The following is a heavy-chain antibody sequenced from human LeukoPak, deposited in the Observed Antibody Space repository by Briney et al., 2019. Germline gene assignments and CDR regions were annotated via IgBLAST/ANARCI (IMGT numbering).Heavy chain of an antibody. CDR3: ARDQRVTGRPDIDY. J-gene: IGHJ4*02. CDR2: ISSDGSST. CDR1: GFTFRNHW. Sequence: GGSLRLSCAASGFTFRNHWMHWVRQTPGKGLVWISRISSDGSSTTYADSVKGRFTISRDNAKNTLYLQMNNLRAEDTAMYYCARDQRVTGRPDIDYWGQGTLVIVSS. V-gene: IGHV3-74*03. D-gene: IGHD6-6*01.